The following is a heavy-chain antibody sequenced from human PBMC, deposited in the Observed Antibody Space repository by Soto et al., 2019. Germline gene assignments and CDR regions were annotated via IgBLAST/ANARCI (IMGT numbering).Heavy chain of an antibody. CDR1: GYSFTANS. D-gene: IGHD2-15*01. CDR2: INPNNGGT. V-gene: IGHV1-2*04. CDR3: AMPRSGVVY. J-gene: IGHJ4*02. Sequence: QVHLVQSGAEVKKPGASVRVSCKASGYSFTANSMHWVRQAPGEGLEWMGWINPNNGGTNYARKWQGWVTMTRDTSTSTACMDLTRPKSDDTFVYCCAMPRSGVVYRGQGTLVTVSS.